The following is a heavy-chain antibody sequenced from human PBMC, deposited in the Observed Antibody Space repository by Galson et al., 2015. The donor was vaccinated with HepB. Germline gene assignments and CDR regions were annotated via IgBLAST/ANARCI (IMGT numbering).Heavy chain of an antibody. Sequence: SLRLSCAASGFTFSNAWMSWVRQAPGKGLEWVGRIKSKTDGGTTDYAAPVKGRFTISRDDSKNTLYLQMNSLKTEDTAVYYCTTRITMIVVVKDLDYWGQGTLVTVSS. CDR3: TTRITMIVVVKDLDY. J-gene: IGHJ4*02. CDR2: IKSKTDGGTT. D-gene: IGHD3-22*01. CDR1: GFTFSNAW. V-gene: IGHV3-15*01.